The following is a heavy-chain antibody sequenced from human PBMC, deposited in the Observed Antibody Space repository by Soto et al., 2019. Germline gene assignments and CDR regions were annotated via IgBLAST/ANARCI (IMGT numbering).Heavy chain of an antibody. CDR3: ARMKLWNYYFDH. D-gene: IGHD3-10*01. J-gene: IGHJ4*02. V-gene: IGHV3-11*01. CDR2: ISSGGRAK. Sequence: TGGSLRLSCEASGIIVSDHYMGWIRQAPGKGLEWISHISSGGRAKYYADSVKGRFTISRDDSKNTLLLQLTSLRAGDTAVYYCARMKLWNYYFDHWGQGTLVTVSS. CDR1: GIIVSDHY.